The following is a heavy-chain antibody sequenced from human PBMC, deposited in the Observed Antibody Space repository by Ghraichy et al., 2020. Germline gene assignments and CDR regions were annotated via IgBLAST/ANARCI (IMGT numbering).Heavy chain of an antibody. J-gene: IGHJ4*02. V-gene: IGHV3-11*01. CDR2: ISSSGSTI. Sequence: GGSLRLSCAASGFTFSDYYMSWIRQAPGKGLEWVSYISSSGSTIYYADSVKGRFTISRDNAKNSLYLQMNSLRAEDTAVYYCAPHPQTLYYFDYWGQGTLVTVSS. CDR3: APHPQTLYYFDY. CDR1: GFTFSDYY.